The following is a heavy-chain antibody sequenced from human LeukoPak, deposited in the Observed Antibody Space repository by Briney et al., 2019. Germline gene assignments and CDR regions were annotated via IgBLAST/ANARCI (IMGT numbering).Heavy chain of an antibody. V-gene: IGHV3-53*01. J-gene: IGHJ3*02. D-gene: IGHD5-18*01. CDR3: ARVGNGYKGGGAFDI. CDR2: IYRGGST. Sequence: GGSLRLSCAASGFTVSSNYMSWVRQAPGKGREGVSVIYRGGSTYYADSVKGRFTISRDNSKNTLYLQMNSLRAEDTAVYYCARVGNGYKGGGAFDIWGQGTMVTVSS. CDR1: GFTVSSNY.